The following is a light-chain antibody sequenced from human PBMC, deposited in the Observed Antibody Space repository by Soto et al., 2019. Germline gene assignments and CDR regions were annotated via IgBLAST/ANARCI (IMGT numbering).Light chain of an antibody. J-gene: IGKJ1*01. Sequence: VQMTPSPSTLSASVGDRVTITCRASQSIGRFLAWYQHQSGKAPKLLIYDASTLESGVPSRFSGTGSGTEFTFSITSLQPEDFGTYYCQQCYMGWTFGQGTKVDIK. CDR3: QQCYMGWT. CDR2: DAS. V-gene: IGKV1-5*01. CDR1: QSIGRF.